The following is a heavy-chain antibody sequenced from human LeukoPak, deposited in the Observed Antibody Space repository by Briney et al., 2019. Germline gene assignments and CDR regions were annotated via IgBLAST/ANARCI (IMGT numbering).Heavy chain of an antibody. CDR1: GYTFTNYY. Sequence: ASVKVSCKASGYTFTNYYMHWVRPAPGQGLEWMGVIDPSAGSTTYAQKFQGIVTMTRDTATNTVYMELSSLRSEDTAVYYCARAHYASSNIKVPFDVWGKGTTVTVSS. V-gene: IGHV1-46*01. CDR2: IDPSAGST. D-gene: IGHD3-22*01. J-gene: IGHJ6*04. CDR3: ARAHYASSNIKVPFDV.